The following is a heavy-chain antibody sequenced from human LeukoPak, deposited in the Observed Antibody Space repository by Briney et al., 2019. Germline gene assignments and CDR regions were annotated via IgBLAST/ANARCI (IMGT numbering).Heavy chain of an antibody. Sequence: SETLSLTCTVSGGSISSGDYYWSWIRQPPGKGLEWIGYIYYSGSTNYNPSLKSRVTISVDTSKNQFSLKLSSVTAADTAVYYCARGVSGYTVSFDYWGQGTLVTVSS. CDR1: GGSISSGDYY. CDR3: ARGVSGYTVSFDY. CDR2: IYYSGST. D-gene: IGHD3-22*01. J-gene: IGHJ4*02. V-gene: IGHV4-61*08.